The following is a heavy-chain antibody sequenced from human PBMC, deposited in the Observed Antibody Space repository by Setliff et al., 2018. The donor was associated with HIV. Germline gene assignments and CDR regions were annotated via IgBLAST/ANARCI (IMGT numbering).Heavy chain of an antibody. CDR1: SGSIDSSKFY. Sequence: KSSETLSLTCTVSSGSIDSSKFYWGWIRQPPGKGLEWIGSVYYSGSTYYNPSLKSRVTISIDTSKNQFSLKLSSVTAADTAVYYCARVGVDTYYYGNVGYYGMDVWGQGTTVTVSS. CDR2: VYYSGST. D-gene: IGHD3-10*01. CDR3: ARVGVDTYYYGNVGYYGMDV. V-gene: IGHV4-39*07. J-gene: IGHJ6*02.